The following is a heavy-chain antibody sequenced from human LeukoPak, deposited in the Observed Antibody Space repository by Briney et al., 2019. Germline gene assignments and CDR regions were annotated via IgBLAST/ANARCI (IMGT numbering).Heavy chain of an antibody. V-gene: IGHV3-23*01. D-gene: IGHD6-13*01. J-gene: IGHJ4*02. Sequence: PGGSLRLSCAASGFTFSSYAMSWVRQAPGKGLEWVSAISGSGGSTYYADSVKGRFTISRDNSKNTLYLQMNSLRAEDTAVYYCAKSGAGYSSSWYDTRLFDYWGQGTLVTVSS. CDR2: ISGSGGST. CDR3: AKSGAGYSSSWYDTRLFDY. CDR1: GFTFSSYA.